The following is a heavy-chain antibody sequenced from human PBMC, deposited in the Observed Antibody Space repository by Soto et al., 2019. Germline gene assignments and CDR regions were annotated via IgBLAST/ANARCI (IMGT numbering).Heavy chain of an antibody. Sequence: GASVKVSCKASGYTFTGYYMHWVRQAPGQRLEWMGWINAGNGNTKYSQKFQGRVTITRDTSASTAYMELSSLRSEDTAVYYCARNHLGQLVLNYWGQGTLVTVSS. CDR3: ARNHLGQLVLNY. D-gene: IGHD6-6*01. CDR2: INAGNGNT. CDR1: GYTFTGYY. V-gene: IGHV1-3*01. J-gene: IGHJ4*02.